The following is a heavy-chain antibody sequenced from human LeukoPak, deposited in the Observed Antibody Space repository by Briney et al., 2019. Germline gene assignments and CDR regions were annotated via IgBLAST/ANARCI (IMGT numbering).Heavy chain of an antibody. CDR3: ARGGGCSGGSCYFVDY. Sequence: GGSLRLSCAASGFTFSSYWMSWVRQAPGKGLEWVAFIRYDGSNKYYADSVKGRFTISRDNSKNTLYLQMNSLRAEDTAVYYCARGGGCSGGSCYFVDYWGQGTLVTVSS. CDR1: GFTFSSYW. D-gene: IGHD2-15*01. CDR2: IRYDGSNK. V-gene: IGHV3-30*02. J-gene: IGHJ4*02.